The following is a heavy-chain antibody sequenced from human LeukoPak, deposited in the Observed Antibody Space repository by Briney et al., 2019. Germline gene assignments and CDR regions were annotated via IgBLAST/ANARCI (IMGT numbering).Heavy chain of an antibody. Sequence: ASVKVSCKASRYTFTSYAMNWVRQAPGQGLEWMGWINTNTGNPTYAQGFTGRFVFSLDTSVSTAYLQISSLKAEDTAVYYCARESYGDYQNWFDPWGQGTLVTVSS. V-gene: IGHV7-4-1*02. CDR1: RYTFTSYA. CDR2: INTNTGNP. J-gene: IGHJ5*02. CDR3: ARESYGDYQNWFDP. D-gene: IGHD4-17*01.